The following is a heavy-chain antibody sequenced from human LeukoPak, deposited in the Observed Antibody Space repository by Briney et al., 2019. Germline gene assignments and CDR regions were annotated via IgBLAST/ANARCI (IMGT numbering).Heavy chain of an antibody. V-gene: IGHV4-61*02. Sequence: SETLSLTCTVSGGSISSGSYYWSWIRQPAGKGLEWIGRIYTSGSTNYNPSLKSRVTISVDTSKNQFSLKLSSVTAADTAVYYCARGHPGIAVAGIVPPPFTVSYMDVWGKGTTVTISS. CDR2: IYTSGST. D-gene: IGHD6-19*01. CDR3: ARGHPGIAVAGIVPPPFTVSYMDV. J-gene: IGHJ6*03. CDR1: GGSISSGSYY.